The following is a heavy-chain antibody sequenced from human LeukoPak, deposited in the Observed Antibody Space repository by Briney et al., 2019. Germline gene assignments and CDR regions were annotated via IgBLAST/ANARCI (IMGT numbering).Heavy chain of an antibody. CDR2: FDPEDGET. J-gene: IGHJ3*02. V-gene: IGHV1-24*01. D-gene: IGHD2-15*01. Sequence: ASVKVSCKVSGYTLTELSMHWVRQAPGKGLEWLGGFDPEDGETIYAQKFQGRVTMTEDTSTDTAYMELSSLRSEDTAVYYCATSGGGGGPSGAFDIWGQGTMVTVSS. CDR1: GYTLTELS. CDR3: ATSGGGGGPSGAFDI.